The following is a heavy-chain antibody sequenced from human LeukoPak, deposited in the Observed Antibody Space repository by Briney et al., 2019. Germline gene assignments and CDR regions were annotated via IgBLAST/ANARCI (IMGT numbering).Heavy chain of an antibody. CDR2: INAGNGNT. CDR1: GYTFTSYA. D-gene: IGHD6-19*01. J-gene: IGHJ4*02. Sequence: GASVKVSCKASGYTFTSYAMHWVRQAPGQRLEWMGWINAGNGNTKYSQKFQGRVTITRDTCASTAYMELSSLRSEDTAVYYCARPGIAVAGFDYWGQGTLVTVSS. V-gene: IGHV1-3*01. CDR3: ARPGIAVAGFDY.